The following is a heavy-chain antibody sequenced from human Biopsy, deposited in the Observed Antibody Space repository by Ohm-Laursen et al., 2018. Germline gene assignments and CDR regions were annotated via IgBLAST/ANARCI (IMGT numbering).Heavy chain of an antibody. CDR1: GDSITSYF. CDR2: IYYRGNT. V-gene: IGHV4-59*08. Sequence: TLSLTCSASGDSITSYFWNWIRQAPGKGLEWIGNIYYRGNTNYSPSLKGRATISLDSSKNQFSLNLNSVTATDTAVYYCARRLPLRGFAFDVWGQGTVVTVS. CDR3: ARRLPLRGFAFDV. D-gene: IGHD3-10*01. J-gene: IGHJ3*01.